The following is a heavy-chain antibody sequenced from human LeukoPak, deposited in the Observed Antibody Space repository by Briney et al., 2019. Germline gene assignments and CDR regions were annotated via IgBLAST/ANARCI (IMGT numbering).Heavy chain of an antibody. J-gene: IGHJ6*03. CDR2: INPSGGST. Sequence: GASVKVSCKASGYTFTSYYMHWVRQAPGQGLEWMGIINPSGGSTSYAQKFQGRVTMTRDTSTSTVYMELSSLRSEDTAVYYCARDYGSGGTLTYYYYYMDVWGKGTTVTISS. CDR1: GYTFTSYY. D-gene: IGHD3-10*01. V-gene: IGHV1-46*01. CDR3: ARDYGSGGTLTYYYYYMDV.